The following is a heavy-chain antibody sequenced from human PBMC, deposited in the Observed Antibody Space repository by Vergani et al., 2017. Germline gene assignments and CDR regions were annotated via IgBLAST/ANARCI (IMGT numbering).Heavy chain of an antibody. CDR3: ARSSCSSTSCPDAFDI. D-gene: IGHD2-2*01. CDR2: INHSGST. CDR1: GGSFSGYY. J-gene: IGHJ3*02. V-gene: IGHV4-34*01. Sequence: QVQLQQWGAGLLKPSETLSLTCAVYGGSFSGYYWSWIRQPPGKGLEWIGEINHSGSTNYNPSLKSRVTISVDTSKNQFSLKLSSVTAADTAVYYCARSSCSSTSCPDAFDIWGQGTMVTVSS.